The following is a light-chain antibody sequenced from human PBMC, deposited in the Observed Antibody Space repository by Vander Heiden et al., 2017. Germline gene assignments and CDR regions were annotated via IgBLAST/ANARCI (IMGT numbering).Light chain of an antibody. J-gene: IGKJ1*01. CDR2: GAS. V-gene: IGKV3-20*01. CDR1: QSIASTY. CDR3: QQDSWSPRT. Sequence: EIVLTQSPGTLSLSPGERATLSCRASQSIASTYLAWYQHKPGQAPSLLIYGASNRATGVPNRFSGSGSGTDFSLTITRLEPEDSAVYYCQQDSWSPRTFGQGTKVEIK.